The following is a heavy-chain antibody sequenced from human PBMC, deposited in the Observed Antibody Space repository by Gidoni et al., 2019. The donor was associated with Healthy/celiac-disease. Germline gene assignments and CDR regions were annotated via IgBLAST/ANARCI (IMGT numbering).Heavy chain of an antibody. CDR3: TRRGYSYGPFDY. J-gene: IGHJ4*02. Sequence: EVQLVESGGGLVQPGGSLKLSCAAAGCTFSGSAMHWVRQASGKGLEWVGRIRSKANSYATAYAASVKGRFPISRDDSKNTAYLQMNSLKTEDTAVYYCTRRGYSYGPFDYWGQGTLVTVSS. CDR2: IRSKANSYAT. CDR1: GCTFSGSA. V-gene: IGHV3-73*02. D-gene: IGHD5-18*01.